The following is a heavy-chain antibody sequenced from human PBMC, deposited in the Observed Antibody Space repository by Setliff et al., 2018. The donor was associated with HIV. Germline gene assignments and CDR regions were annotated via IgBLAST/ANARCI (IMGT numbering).Heavy chain of an antibody. CDR2: TYYRSKWYN. Sequence: SQTLSLTCAISGDSVSSNTAAWNWVRQSPSRGLEWLGRTYYRSKWYNDYAVSVKGRITINPDTSKNQFSLQLNSVTPEDTAVYYCARANHGIAVAGKHYYYYYYMDVWGKGTTVTVSS. CDR1: GDSVSSNTAA. V-gene: IGHV6-1*01. CDR3: ARANHGIAVAGKHYYYYYYMDV. D-gene: IGHD6-19*01. J-gene: IGHJ6*03.